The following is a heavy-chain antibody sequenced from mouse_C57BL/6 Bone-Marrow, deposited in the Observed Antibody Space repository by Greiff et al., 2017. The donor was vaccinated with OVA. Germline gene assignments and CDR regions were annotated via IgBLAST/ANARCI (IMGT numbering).Heavy chain of an antibody. CDR3: ARQILTSGRYYFDY. V-gene: IGHV1-55*01. CDR1: GYTFTSYW. Sequence: QVQLQQPGAELVKPGASVKMSCKASGYTFTSYWITWVKQRPGQGLEWIGDIYPGSGSTNYNEKFKNKATLTVDTSSSTAYMQLSSLTSEDSAVYYCARQILTSGRYYFDYWGQGTTLTVSS. J-gene: IGHJ2*01. D-gene: IGHD6-1*01. CDR2: IYPGSGST.